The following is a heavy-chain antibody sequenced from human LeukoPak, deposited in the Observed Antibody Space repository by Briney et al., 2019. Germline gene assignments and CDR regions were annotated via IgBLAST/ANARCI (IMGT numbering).Heavy chain of an antibody. J-gene: IGHJ4*02. V-gene: IGHV3-7*01. CDR1: GFTFSSYS. Sequence: GGSLRLSCAASGFTFSSYSMNWVRQAPGKGLEWVANIKQDGSEKYYVDSVKGRFTISRDNAKNSLYLQMNSLRAEDTAVYYCARAYYWIDYWGQGTLVTVSS. CDR2: IKQDGSEK. D-gene: IGHD1-1*01. CDR3: ARAYYWIDY.